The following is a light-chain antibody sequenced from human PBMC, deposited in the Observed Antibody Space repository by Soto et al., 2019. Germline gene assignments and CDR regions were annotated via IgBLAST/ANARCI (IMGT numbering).Light chain of an antibody. CDR1: QGINDY. V-gene: IGKV1-9*01. CDR2: AAS. Sequence: DIQLTQSPSFLSASVGDRGTITCRASQGINDYLAWYQQKPGKAPKLLIYAASTLQSEVPSRFSGSASGTEFTLTISSLQPEDFATYYCQQFNVYPLTFGGGTKVEIK. CDR3: QQFNVYPLT. J-gene: IGKJ4*01.